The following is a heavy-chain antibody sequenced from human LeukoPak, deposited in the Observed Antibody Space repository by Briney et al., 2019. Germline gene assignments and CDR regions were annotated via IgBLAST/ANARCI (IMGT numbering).Heavy chain of an antibody. V-gene: IGHV3-48*03. CDR3: AREKIGVVGDAFDI. Sequence: GGSLRLSCAASGFTFSSYEMNWVRQAPGKGPEWVSYITPSATAVFYADSVKGRFTISRDDAKNSLYLHMNSLRVEDTAIYYCAREKIGVVGDAFDIWGQGTIVTVSS. CDR1: GFTFSSYE. J-gene: IGHJ3*02. CDR2: ITPSATAV. D-gene: IGHD2-21*01.